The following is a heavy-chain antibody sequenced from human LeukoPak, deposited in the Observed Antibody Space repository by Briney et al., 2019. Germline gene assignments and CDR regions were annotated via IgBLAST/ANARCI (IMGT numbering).Heavy chain of an antibody. Sequence: GGSLRLSCAASGFTFSDYYMSWIRQAPGKGLEWVSYISSSGSTIYYADSVKGRFTISRDNSKNTLYLQMNSLRVEDTAVYYCAREEYSTSFDYWGQGTLVTVSP. V-gene: IGHV3-11*04. J-gene: IGHJ4*02. CDR1: GFTFSDYY. D-gene: IGHD6-6*01. CDR3: AREEYSTSFDY. CDR2: ISSSGSTI.